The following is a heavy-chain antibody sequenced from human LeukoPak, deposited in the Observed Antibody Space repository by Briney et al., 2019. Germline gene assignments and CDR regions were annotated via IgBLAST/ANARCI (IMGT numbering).Heavy chain of an antibody. D-gene: IGHD6-19*01. CDR1: GFTFSSHR. CDR2: INHSGST. CDR3: ARGTLYSGWSYYFDY. V-gene: IGHV4-34*01. Sequence: PGGSLRLSCAASGFTFSSHRMTWVRQTPGKGLEWIGEINHSGSTNYNPSLKSRVTISVDTSKNQFSLKLSSVTAADTAMYYCARGTLYSGWSYYFDYWGQGSQVTVSS. J-gene: IGHJ4*02.